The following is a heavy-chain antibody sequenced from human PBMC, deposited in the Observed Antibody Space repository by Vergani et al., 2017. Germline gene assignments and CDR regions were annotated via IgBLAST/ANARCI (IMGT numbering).Heavy chain of an antibody. Sequence: QVQLQESGPGLVKPSETLSLTCTVSGGSISSYYWRWIRQPPGKGLEWIGYIYYSGSTNYNPSLKSRVTISVDTSKNQFSLKLSSVTAADTAVYYCATGGGLLQRSAFDPWGHGTLVTVSS. D-gene: IGHD3-10*01. CDR3: ATGGGLLQRSAFDP. J-gene: IGHJ5*02. V-gene: IGHV4-59*01. CDR1: GGSISSYY. CDR2: IYYSGST.